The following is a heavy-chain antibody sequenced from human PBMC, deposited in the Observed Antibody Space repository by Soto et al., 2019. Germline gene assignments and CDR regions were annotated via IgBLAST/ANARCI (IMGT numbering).Heavy chain of an antibody. Sequence: PGESLKISCKGSGYSFTSYWIGWVRQMPGKGLEWMGIIYPGDSDTRYSPSFQGQVTISADKSISTAYLQWSSLKASDTAMYYCARHLVPAAISDWFDPWGQGTLVTVSS. V-gene: IGHV5-51*01. D-gene: IGHD2-2*01. CDR1: GYSFTSYW. CDR3: ARHLVPAAISDWFDP. J-gene: IGHJ5*02. CDR2: IYPGDSDT.